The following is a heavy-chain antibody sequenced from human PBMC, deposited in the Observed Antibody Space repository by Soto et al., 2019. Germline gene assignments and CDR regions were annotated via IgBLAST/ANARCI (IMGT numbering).Heavy chain of an antibody. D-gene: IGHD3-3*01. CDR3: ARDHTQTSNQLRFLEWGAFDI. CDR1: GFTFSDYY. J-gene: IGHJ3*02. CDR2: ISSSGSTI. V-gene: IGHV3-11*01. Sequence: GGSLRLSCAASGFTFSDYYMSWIRQAPGKGLEWVSYISSSGSTIYYADSVKGRFTISRDNAKNSLYLQMNSLRAEDTAVYYCARDHTQTSNQLRFLEWGAFDIWGQGTMVTVSS.